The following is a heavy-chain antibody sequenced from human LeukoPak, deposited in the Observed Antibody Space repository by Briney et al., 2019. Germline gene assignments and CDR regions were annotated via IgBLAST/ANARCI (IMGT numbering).Heavy chain of an antibody. V-gene: IGHV3-7*01. J-gene: IGHJ4*02. Sequence: GGSLRLSCAASGFTFSSYWMSWVRQAPGKGLEWVANIKQDGSEKYYVDSVKGRFTISRDNAKNSLYLQMNSLSAEDTAVYYCARTASGYYSGNFDYWGQGTLVTVSS. CDR2: IKQDGSEK. CDR3: ARTASGYYSGNFDY. CDR1: GFTFSSYW. D-gene: IGHD3-9*01.